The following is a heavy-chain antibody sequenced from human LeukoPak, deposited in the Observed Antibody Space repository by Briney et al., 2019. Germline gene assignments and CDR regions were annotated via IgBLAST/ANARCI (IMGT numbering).Heavy chain of an antibody. CDR1: GGSFSTGSYY. V-gene: IGHV4-61*02. Sequence: NSSQTLSLTCTVSGGSFSTGSYYWSWIRQPAGKGLEWIGRIYTSGSTNYNPSLKSRVTISVDTSKNQFSLKLSSVTAADTAVYYCASGTTVTNFAYWGQGTLVTVSS. J-gene: IGHJ4*02. CDR3: ASGTTVTNFAY. CDR2: IYTSGST. D-gene: IGHD4-17*01.